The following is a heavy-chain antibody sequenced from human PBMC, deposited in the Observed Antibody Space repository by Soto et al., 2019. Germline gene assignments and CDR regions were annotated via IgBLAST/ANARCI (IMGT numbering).Heavy chain of an antibody. J-gene: IGHJ6*02. CDR1: GYTFTSYY. CDR3: ARDSVVDDGSGSDGMDA. CDR2: INPSGGST. V-gene: IGHV1-46*01. Sequence: ASVKVSCKASGYTFTSYYMHWVRQAPGQGLEWMGIINPSGGSTSYAQKFQGRVTMTRDTSTSTVYMELSSLRSGDTAVYYCARDSVVDDGSGSDGMDAGGQGPTVTLSS. D-gene: IGHD3-22*01.